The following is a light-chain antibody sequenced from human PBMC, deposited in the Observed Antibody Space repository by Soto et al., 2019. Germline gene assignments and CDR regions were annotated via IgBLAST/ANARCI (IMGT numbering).Light chain of an antibody. J-gene: IGKJ4*01. CDR3: HQYYSIPLT. CDR2: WAS. V-gene: IGKV4-1*01. CDR1: RSLLHSSNNENH. Sequence: DIAMTQSPDSLSVSLGERATINCKASRSLLHSSNNENHLAWYQQKPGQPPKLLIYWASTRESGVPDRFTGSGSEPDFSLTISGLQAEDVAVCYCHQYYSIPLTFGGGTKVELK.